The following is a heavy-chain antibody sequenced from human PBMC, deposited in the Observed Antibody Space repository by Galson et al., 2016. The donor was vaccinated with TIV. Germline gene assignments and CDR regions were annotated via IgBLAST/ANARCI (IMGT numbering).Heavy chain of an antibody. CDR1: GYTFTSYD. CDR3: AKHTGYTLRDNYFDQ. J-gene: IGHJ5*02. Sequence: SVKVSCKASGYTFTSYDIHWVRQATGQGLEWMGWMNPNNANTGFAQKFQGRVTMTRNTSITTAYMELSSLRSEDTAVYYCAKHTGYTLRDNYFDQWGQGTLVTVSS. CDR2: MNPNNANT. V-gene: IGHV1-8*01. D-gene: IGHD3-9*01.